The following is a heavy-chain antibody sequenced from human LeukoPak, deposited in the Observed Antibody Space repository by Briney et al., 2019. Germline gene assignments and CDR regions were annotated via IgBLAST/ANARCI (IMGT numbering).Heavy chain of an antibody. V-gene: IGHV4-39*02. CDR2: IYYSGST. D-gene: IGHD3-10*01. CDR1: GGSISSSSYY. J-gene: IGHJ5*02. Sequence: SETLSLTCTVSGGSISSSSYYWGWIRQPPGQGLEWIGSIYYSGSTYYNPSLKSRVTISVDTSKNQFSLKLSSVTAADTAVYYCAREGSYYGSGSRPFDPWGQGTLVTVSS. CDR3: AREGSYYGSGSRPFDP.